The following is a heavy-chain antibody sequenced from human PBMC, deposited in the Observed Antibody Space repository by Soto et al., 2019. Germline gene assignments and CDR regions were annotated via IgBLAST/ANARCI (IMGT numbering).Heavy chain of an antibody. CDR3: ARGLGGRMDD. CDR2: IIPILGET. V-gene: IGHV1-69*08. D-gene: IGHD3-16*01. Sequence: QVQLVQSGAEVKKPGSSVRVSCKASGTIFSSYTISWVRQAPGQGLEWMGRIIPILGETKSAQKFQGRVTITADKSTNTAYMELNSLRLEDTALYYCARGLGGRMDDWGQGTTVTVSS. CDR1: GTIFSSYT. J-gene: IGHJ6*02.